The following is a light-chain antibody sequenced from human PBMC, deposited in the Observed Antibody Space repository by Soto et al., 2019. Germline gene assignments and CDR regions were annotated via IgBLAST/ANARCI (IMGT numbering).Light chain of an antibody. CDR1: QSVSSSY. CDR3: QQYDNSPLT. CDR2: GAS. J-gene: IGKJ4*01. V-gene: IGKV3-20*01. Sequence: EIVLTQSPGTLSLSPGERATLSCRASQSVSSSYLAWYQQKPGQAPRLLIFGASSRATGIPDRFSGSGSGTDFTLTITRLAREDFAVYYCQQYDNSPLTFGGGTKVDIK.